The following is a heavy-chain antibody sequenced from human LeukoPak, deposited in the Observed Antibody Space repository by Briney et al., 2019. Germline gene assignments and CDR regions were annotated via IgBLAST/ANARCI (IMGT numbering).Heavy chain of an antibody. D-gene: IGHD3-16*02. V-gene: IGHV3-23*01. Sequence: GGSLRLSCAASGFTFSTYAMSWVRQAPGKGLEWVSGVNANGGSTSYADSVKGRFTISRDDSKNTVYLQMNSLRVEDTAVYYCAKSLYGGCDYWGQGTVVTVSS. CDR3: AKSLYGGCDY. J-gene: IGHJ4*02. CDR1: GFTFSTYA. CDR2: VNANGGST.